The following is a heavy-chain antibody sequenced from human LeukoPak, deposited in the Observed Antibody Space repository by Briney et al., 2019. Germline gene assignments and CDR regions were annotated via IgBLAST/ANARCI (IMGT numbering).Heavy chain of an antibody. V-gene: IGHV5-51*01. D-gene: IGHD3-22*01. CDR1: GYSFTSYW. CDR3: ARQPYYYDSSGYFRGMDV. Sequence: GESLKISCKGSGYSFTSYWIGWVRQMPGEGLEWMGIIYPGDSDTRYSPSFQGQVTISADKSISTAYLQWSSLKASDTAMYYCARQPYYYDSSGYFRGMDVWGQGTTVTVSS. J-gene: IGHJ6*02. CDR2: IYPGDSDT.